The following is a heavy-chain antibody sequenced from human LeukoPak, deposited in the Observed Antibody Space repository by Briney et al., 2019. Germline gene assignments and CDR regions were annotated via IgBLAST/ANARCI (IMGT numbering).Heavy chain of an antibody. Sequence: EGSLRLSCAASGFTFSSYGMHWVRQAPGKGLEWVAVIWYDGSNKYYADSVKGRFTISRDNSKNTLYLQMNSLRAEDTAVYYCANGATYYYDSSGYFDDWGQGTLVTVSS. CDR3: ANGATYYYDSSGYFDD. V-gene: IGHV3-33*06. D-gene: IGHD3-22*01. CDR2: IWYDGSNK. CDR1: GFTFSSYG. J-gene: IGHJ4*02.